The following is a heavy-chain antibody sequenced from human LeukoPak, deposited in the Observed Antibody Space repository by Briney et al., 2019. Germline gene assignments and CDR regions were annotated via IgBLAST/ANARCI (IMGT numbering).Heavy chain of an antibody. V-gene: IGHV4-30-2*01. D-gene: IGHD7-27*01. CDR1: GGSISSGGYY. CDR3: ARHLGYYFDY. J-gene: IGHJ4*02. CDR2: IYHSGST. Sequence: SETLSLTCTVSGGSISSGGYYWSWIRQPPGKGLEWIGYIYHSGSTYYNPSLKSRVTISVDTSKNQFSLKLSSVTAADTAVYYCARHLGYYFDYWGQGTLVTVSS.